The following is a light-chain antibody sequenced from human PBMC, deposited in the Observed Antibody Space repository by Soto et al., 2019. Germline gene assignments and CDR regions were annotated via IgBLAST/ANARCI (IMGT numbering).Light chain of an antibody. V-gene: IGKV3-20*01. CDR3: QQYGRSPYS. Sequence: EIVLTQSPGTLSLSLGERVTLSCRASQSVSSNYLAWYQQKPGQAPRLLIYGVSSRATGIPDRFTGSGSGRDFALTISRLEPEAFAVYYCQQYGRSPYSFGQGTKLEIK. CDR2: GVS. CDR1: QSVSSNY. J-gene: IGKJ2*01.